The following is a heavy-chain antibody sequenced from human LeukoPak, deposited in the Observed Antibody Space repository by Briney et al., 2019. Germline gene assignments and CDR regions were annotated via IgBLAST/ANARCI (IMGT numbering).Heavy chain of an antibody. Sequence: SETLSLTCTVSGYSISSGYYWGWIRQPPGKGLEWIGSIYHSGSTYYNPSLKSRVTISVDTSKNQFSLKLSSVTAADTAVYYCARILGVDAFDIWGQGTMVTVSS. J-gene: IGHJ3*02. CDR2: IYHSGST. V-gene: IGHV4-38-2*02. CDR1: GYSISSGYY. CDR3: ARILGVDAFDI.